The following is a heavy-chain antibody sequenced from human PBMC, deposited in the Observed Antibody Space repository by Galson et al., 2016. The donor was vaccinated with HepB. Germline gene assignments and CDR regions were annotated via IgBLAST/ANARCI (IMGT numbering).Heavy chain of an antibody. CDR1: GYTFSRYG. Sequence: SVKVSCKASGYTFSRYGISWVRQAPGQGLEWMAWISIYKGNTHYAQNFQGRVNVTTDTSTNTAYMELRSLRSDDMWSKYFDPWGQGTPVTVSS. V-gene: IGHV1-18*03. CDR2: ISIYKGNT. J-gene: IGHJ5*02. CDR3: DP.